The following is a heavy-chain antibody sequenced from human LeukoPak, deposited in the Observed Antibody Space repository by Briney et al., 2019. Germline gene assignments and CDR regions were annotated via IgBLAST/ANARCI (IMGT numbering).Heavy chain of an antibody. CDR2: IYYSGST. CDR3: ARAARLGGNPTFDY. V-gene: IGHV4-59*11. CDR1: GGSISSHY. Sequence: SETLSLTCTVSGGSISSHYWSWIRQPPGKGLEWIGYIYYSGSTNYNPSLKSRVTISVDTSKNQFSLKLSSVTAADTAVYYCARAARLGGNPTFDYWGQGTLVTVSS. J-gene: IGHJ4*02. D-gene: IGHD4-23*01.